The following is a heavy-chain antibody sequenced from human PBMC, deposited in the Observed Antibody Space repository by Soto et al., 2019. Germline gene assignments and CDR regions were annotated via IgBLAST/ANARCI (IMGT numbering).Heavy chain of an antibody. CDR3: VRTSHYGSGSWNFDF. Sequence: EVQLVESGGGLVQPGGSLRLSCAASGFNLSDHYMDWVRQAPGRGLEWVGRTRNKANGYSTEYAAAVKGRFIVSSDDSLNSLYLQMNSLKTEDTAVYYCVRTSHYGSGSWNFDFWGQGTLVTVSS. D-gene: IGHD3-10*01. CDR2: TRNKANGYST. J-gene: IGHJ4*02. CDR1: GFNLSDHY. V-gene: IGHV3-72*01.